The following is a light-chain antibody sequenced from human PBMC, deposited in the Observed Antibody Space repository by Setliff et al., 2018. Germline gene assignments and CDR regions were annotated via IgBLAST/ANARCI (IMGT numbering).Light chain of an antibody. CDR2: GNS. Sequence: QSVLTQPPSVSAAPGQKVTISCSGSSSNIGDNYVSWYQQLPGTAPKLLIYGNSNRPSGVPDRFSGSKSGTSASLAITGLQAEDEADYYCQSYDSSLSGYVFGTGTKVTV. V-gene: IGLV1-40*01. CDR1: SSNIGDNY. CDR3: QSYDSSLSGYV. J-gene: IGLJ1*01.